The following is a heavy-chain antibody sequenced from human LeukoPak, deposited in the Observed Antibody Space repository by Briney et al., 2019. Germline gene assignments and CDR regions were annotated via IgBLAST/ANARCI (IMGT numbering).Heavy chain of an antibody. Sequence: KSSEALSLTCTVSGGSISSYYWSWIRQPPGRGLEWIGYIYYSGSTNYNPSLKSRVTISVDTSKNQFSLKLSSVTAADTAVYYCALQGPENSSGWYYFDYWGQGTLVTVSS. CDR2: IYYSGST. V-gene: IGHV4-59*08. J-gene: IGHJ4*02. CDR3: ALQGPENSSGWYYFDY. D-gene: IGHD6-19*01. CDR1: GGSISSYY.